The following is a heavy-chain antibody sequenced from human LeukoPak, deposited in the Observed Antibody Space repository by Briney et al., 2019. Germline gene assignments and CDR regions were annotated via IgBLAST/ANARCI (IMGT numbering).Heavy chain of an antibody. D-gene: IGHD3-22*01. CDR1: GVSFSGYY. V-gene: IGHV4-34*01. Sequence: SETLSLTCAVYGVSFSGYYWSWIRQPPGKGLEWIGEINHSGSTNYNPSLKSRVTITVDTSRRQFSLKLSSVTAADTAVYYCVTYYFDSSGPKKNYWGQGTLVTVSS. CDR3: VTYYFDSSGPKKNY. J-gene: IGHJ4*02. CDR2: INHSGST.